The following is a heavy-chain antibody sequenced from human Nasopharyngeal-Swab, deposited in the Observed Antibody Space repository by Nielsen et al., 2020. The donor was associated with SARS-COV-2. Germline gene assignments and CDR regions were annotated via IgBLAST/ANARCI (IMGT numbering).Heavy chain of an antibody. CDR1: GFSFSTYW. CDR3: ARQGVFVPAYFHQYYMDV. CDR2: IKQDGSEK. J-gene: IGHJ6*03. D-gene: IGHD3-16*02. Sequence: GGSLRLSCAASGFSFSTYWMTWVRQAPGKGLEWVANIKQDGSEKYYVDSVKGRFTVSRDNPKNLLYLQVNSLRDEDTAVYYCARQGVFVPAYFHQYYMDVWGKGTTVTVSS. V-gene: IGHV3-7*03.